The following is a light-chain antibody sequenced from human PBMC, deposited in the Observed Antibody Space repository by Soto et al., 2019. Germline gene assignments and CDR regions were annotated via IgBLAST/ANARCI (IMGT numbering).Light chain of an antibody. CDR1: QSVSSSY. CDR2: GAS. J-gene: IGKJ3*01. Sequence: EIVLTQSPGTLSLSPGERATLSCRASQSVSSSYLAWYQQKPGQAPRLLIYGASSRATGLPDRFSGSGSGTDFTLTISRLEPEDFAVYYCQQYGSSPLFTFGPETKVDIK. CDR3: QQYGSSPLFT. V-gene: IGKV3-20*01.